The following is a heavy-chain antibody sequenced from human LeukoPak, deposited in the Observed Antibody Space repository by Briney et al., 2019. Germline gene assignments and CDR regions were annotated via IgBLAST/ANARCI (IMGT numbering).Heavy chain of an antibody. Sequence: GESLKISCKGSGYSFTTYWIAWVRQMPGKGLEWMGIIYPGDSDTRYSPSSQGQVTISADRSATTAYLQWSSLKASDTAMYYCARHGELSTISTLDYWGQGALVTVSS. D-gene: IGHD5-24*01. CDR1: GYSFTTYW. J-gene: IGHJ4*02. CDR2: IYPGDSDT. CDR3: ARHGELSTISTLDY. V-gene: IGHV5-51*01.